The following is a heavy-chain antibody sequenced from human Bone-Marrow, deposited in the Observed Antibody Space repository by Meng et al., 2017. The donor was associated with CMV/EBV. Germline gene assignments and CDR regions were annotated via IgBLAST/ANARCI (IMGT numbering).Heavy chain of an antibody. Sequence: SETLSLTCAVYGGSFSGYYWSWFRQPPGKGLEWIGEINHSGSTNYNPSLKSRDTISVVTSKNQFSLKLSSVTAAGKAVYYCARGLGFHYWGQGTLVTVSS. CDR2: INHSGST. CDR1: GGSFSGYY. D-gene: IGHD3-16*01. CDR3: ARGLGFHY. V-gene: IGHV4-34*01. J-gene: IGHJ4*02.